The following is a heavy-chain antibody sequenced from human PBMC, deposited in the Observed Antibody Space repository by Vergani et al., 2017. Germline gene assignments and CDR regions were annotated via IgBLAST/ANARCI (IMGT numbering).Heavy chain of an antibody. D-gene: IGHD3-22*01. V-gene: IGHV1-69*08. CDR3: ARDSPGYDSGCDY. J-gene: IGHJ4*02. Sequence: QVQLVQSGAEVKKPGSSVKVSCKASGGTFSSYTISWVRQAPGQGLEWMGRIIPILGIANYAQKFQGRVTITADKSTSTAYMELSSLRSEDTAVYYCARDSPGYDSGCDYWGQGTLVTVSS. CDR2: IIPILGIA. CDR1: GGTFSSYT.